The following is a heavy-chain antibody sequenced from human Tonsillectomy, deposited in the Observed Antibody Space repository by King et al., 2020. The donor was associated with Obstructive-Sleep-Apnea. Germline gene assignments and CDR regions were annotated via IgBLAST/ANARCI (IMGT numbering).Heavy chain of an antibody. CDR1: GYSFTSYA. J-gene: IGHJ3*02. V-gene: IGHV7-4-1*02. CDR3: ARIPAPDDTYYAWGAIEI. Sequence: GQLVQSGSELKKPEASVKVSCKASGYSFTSYAINWVRQAPGRGPEWMGWITTNTGSPTYARDFTGRFAFSLDTSVSTAYLQISSLKADDTAVYYCARIPAPDDTYYAWGAIEIWGQGTMVTVSS. D-gene: IGHD3-22*01. CDR2: ITTNTGSP.